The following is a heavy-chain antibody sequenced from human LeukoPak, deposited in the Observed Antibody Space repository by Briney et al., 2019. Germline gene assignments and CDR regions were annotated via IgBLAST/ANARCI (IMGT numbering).Heavy chain of an antibody. D-gene: IGHD1-26*01. CDR1: GFMFFSYE. Sequence: GGSLRLSCAASGFMFFSYEMNWVRQAPGKGLEWVSYISSGGNTIYYADSVKGRFTISRDNAKNSVDLQMDSLRVEDTAVYYCARVGTWELQRVFDFWGQGTLVTVSS. CDR2: ISSGGNTI. V-gene: IGHV3-48*03. J-gene: IGHJ4*02. CDR3: ARVGTWELQRVFDF.